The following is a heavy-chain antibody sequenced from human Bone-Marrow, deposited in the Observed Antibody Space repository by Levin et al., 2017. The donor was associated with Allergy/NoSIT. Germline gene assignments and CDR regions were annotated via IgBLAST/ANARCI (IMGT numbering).Heavy chain of an antibody. CDR1: GYTFTDHY. CDR3: ATAGRGGEAGTGY. CDR2: INPNSGGA. V-gene: IGHV1-2*02. J-gene: IGHJ4*02. Sequence: ASVKVSCKASGYTFTDHYMHWVRQAPGQGLEWMGWINPNSGGASYIQQFQGRVTMTRYTSINTAYMELSSLRSDDTAVYYCATAGRGGEAGTGYWGQGALVTVSS. D-gene: IGHD6-19*01.